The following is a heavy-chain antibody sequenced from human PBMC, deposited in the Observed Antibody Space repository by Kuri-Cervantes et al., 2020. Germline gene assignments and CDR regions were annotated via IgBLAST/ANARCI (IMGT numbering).Heavy chain of an antibody. CDR2: MNPNSGNT. CDR3: AKGLTGYSSGWYIFDY. V-gene: IGHV1-8*02. J-gene: IGHJ4*02. CDR1: GYTFTSYG. D-gene: IGHD6-19*01. Sequence: ASVKVSCKASGYTFTSYGISWVRQAPGQGLEWMGWMNPNSGNTGYAQKFQGRVTMTRNTSISTAYMELSSLRSEDTAVYYCAKGLTGYSSGWYIFDYWGQGTLVTVSS.